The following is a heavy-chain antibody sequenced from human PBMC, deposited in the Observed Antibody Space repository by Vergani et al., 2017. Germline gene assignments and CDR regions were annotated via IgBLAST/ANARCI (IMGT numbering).Heavy chain of an antibody. Sequence: VQLQESGPGLVKPSETLSLTCTVSGGSISSYYWSWIRQPPGKGLEWVSAISGSGGSTYYADSVKGRFTISRDNSKNTLYLQMNSLRAEDTAVYYCAKGGAGYSYGYFDYWGQGTLVTVSS. V-gene: IGHV3-23*01. CDR1: GGSISSYY. CDR2: ISGSGGST. J-gene: IGHJ4*02. CDR3: AKGGAGYSYGYFDY. D-gene: IGHD5-18*01.